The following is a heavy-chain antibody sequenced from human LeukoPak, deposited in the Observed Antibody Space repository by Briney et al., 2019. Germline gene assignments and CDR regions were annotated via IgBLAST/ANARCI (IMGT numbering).Heavy chain of an antibody. D-gene: IGHD5-24*01. J-gene: IGHJ4*02. CDR3: APEGEDGYNPDY. CDR1: GGTFSSYA. V-gene: IGHV1-69*04. CDR2: IIPILGIA. Sequence: SVKVSCKASGGTFSSYAISWVRQAPGQGLEWMGRIIPILGIANDAQKFQGRVTITADKSTSTAYMELSSLRSEDTAVYYCAPEGEDGYNPDYWGQGTLVTVSS.